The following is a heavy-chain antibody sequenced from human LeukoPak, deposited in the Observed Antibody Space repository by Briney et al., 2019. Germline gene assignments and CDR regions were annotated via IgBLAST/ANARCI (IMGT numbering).Heavy chain of an antibody. J-gene: IGHJ4*02. CDR3: AKGLGTSGYHDY. CDR2: ISDSGDRT. CDR1: GFPFSNYA. V-gene: IGHV3-23*01. D-gene: IGHD3-22*01. Sequence: GGSLRVSCAASGFPFSNYAMTWVRQAPGTGLERVSGISDSGDRTYYADSVKGRFTISRDNSKNMLYLQMNSLRVEDTALYYCAKGLGTSGYHDYWGQGTLVTVSS.